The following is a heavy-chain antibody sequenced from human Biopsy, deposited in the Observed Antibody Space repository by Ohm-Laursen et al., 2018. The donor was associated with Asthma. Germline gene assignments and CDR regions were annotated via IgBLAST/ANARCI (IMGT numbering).Heavy chain of an antibody. CDR2: ISWNSGNI. J-gene: IGHJ6*02. D-gene: IGHD3-16*01. V-gene: IGHV3-9*01. CDR3: AKDMGAGGNDPDSFIGYYGMDV. Sequence: SLRLSCTASGFTVSRDHMFWVRQAPGKGLEWVSGISWNSGNIGYAVSVKGRFIVSRDNVKNSLYLQMNSLRAEDTALYYCAKDMGAGGNDPDSFIGYYGMDVWGQGTTVTVSS. CDR1: GFTVSRDH.